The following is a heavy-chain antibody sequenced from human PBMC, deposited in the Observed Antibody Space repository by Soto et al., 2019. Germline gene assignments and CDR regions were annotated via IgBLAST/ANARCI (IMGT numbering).Heavy chain of an antibody. CDR2: ISYDGRNK. V-gene: IGHV3-30*04. CDR3: AREVAATGLDY. J-gene: IGHJ4*02. D-gene: IGHD2-15*01. Sequence: QVQLVESGGGVVQPGRSLRLSCAASGFTFSSYAMHWVRQAPGKGLEWVAVISYDGRNKYYADSVKGRFTISRDNSKNTLYLQMNSLRAEDTAVYYCAREVAATGLDYWGQGTLVTVSS. CDR1: GFTFSSYA.